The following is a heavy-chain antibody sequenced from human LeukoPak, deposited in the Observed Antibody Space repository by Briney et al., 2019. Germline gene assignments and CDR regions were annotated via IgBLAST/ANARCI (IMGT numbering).Heavy chain of an antibody. CDR1: GLTFSTYA. J-gene: IGHJ6*02. CDR2: ISGSGTST. D-gene: IGHD2-2*01. Sequence: PGGSLRLSCAASGLTFSTYAMSWVRQAPGKGLEWVSVISGSGTSTYYADSVKGRFTIFRDNSKNTLYLQMNSLRADDTAVFYCARAAYCSSTSCYRSYGLDVWGQGTTVTVSS. CDR3: ARAAYCSSTSCYRSYGLDV. V-gene: IGHV3-23*01.